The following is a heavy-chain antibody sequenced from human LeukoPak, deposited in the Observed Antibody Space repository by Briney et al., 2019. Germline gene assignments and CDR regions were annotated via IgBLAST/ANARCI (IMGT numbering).Heavy chain of an antibody. J-gene: IGHJ4*02. Sequence: PGGSLRLSCAASGFTVSSNFMTWVRQAPGKGLEWVSVISSGGTTYYADPVKGRFTISRDNAKNSLYLQMNSLRAEDTAVYYCARVSLLDDGGLGDYWGQGTLVTVSS. CDR3: ARVSLLDDGGLGDY. V-gene: IGHV3-53*01. CDR2: ISSGGTT. D-gene: IGHD4-23*01. CDR1: GFTVSSNF.